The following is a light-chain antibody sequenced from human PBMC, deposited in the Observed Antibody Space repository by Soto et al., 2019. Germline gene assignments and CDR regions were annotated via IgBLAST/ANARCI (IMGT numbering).Light chain of an antibody. CDR3: CLYICASPYV. V-gene: IGLV2-23*01. CDR1: SGFVGSFSL. J-gene: IGLJ1*01. CDR2: EGH. Sequence: HSALAQPASVSGSPGQSITISCTGTSGFVGSFSLVSWYQQHPGKAPKVMISEGHRRPSGVPDRFSGSTSVSSASLTISGLQADDEADYYCCLYICASPYVFGTGTKVTVL.